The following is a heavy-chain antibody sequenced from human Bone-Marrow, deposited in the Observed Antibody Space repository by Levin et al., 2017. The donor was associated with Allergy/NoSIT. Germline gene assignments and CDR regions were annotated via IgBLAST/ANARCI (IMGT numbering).Heavy chain of an antibody. V-gene: IGHV3-9*01. CDR2: VSWNSGTI. Sequence: LSLTCAASGFTFTDYAIHWIRQAPGRGLEWVSGVSWNSGTIGYADSVKGRFTISRDNAKNSLYLQMNSLRTEDTALYFCARHKDYGGNGYYYYGMDVWGQGTTVPVAS. D-gene: IGHD4-23*01. CDR1: GFTFTDYA. J-gene: IGHJ6*02. CDR3: ARHKDYGGNGYYYYGMDV.